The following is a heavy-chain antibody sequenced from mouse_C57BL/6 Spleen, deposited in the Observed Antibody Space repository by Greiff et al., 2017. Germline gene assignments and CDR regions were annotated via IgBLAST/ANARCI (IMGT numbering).Heavy chain of an antibody. CDR1: GYTFTSYW. CDR3: ARRSAIYYGNYEGFAY. J-gene: IGHJ3*01. D-gene: IGHD2-1*01. CDR2: IDPSDSYT. V-gene: IGHV1-59*01. Sequence: QVQLQQPGAELVRPGTSVKLSCKASGYTFTSYWMHWVKQRPGQGLEWIGVIDPSDSYTKYNQKFKGKATLTVDTSSSTAYMQLSSLTSEDSAVYYCARRSAIYYGNYEGFAYWGQGTLVTVSA.